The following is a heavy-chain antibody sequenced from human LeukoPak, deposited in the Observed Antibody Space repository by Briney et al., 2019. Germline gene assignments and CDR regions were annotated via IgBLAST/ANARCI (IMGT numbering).Heavy chain of an antibody. Sequence: GGSLRLSCATSGFTFSNNWMHWVRQGPGKGLEWVSPINPDGTRTNYANSVKGGFTISRDNAKNTLYLQMNSMRAEDTAVYYCAKSRGDRSGLDYWGQGTLVTVS. D-gene: IGHD2-21*02. V-gene: IGHV3-74*01. J-gene: IGHJ4*02. CDR3: AKSRGDRSGLDY. CDR1: GFTFSNNW. CDR2: INPDGTRT.